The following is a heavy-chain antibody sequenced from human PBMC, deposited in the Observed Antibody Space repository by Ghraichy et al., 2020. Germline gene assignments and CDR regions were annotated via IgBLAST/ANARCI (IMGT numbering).Heavy chain of an antibody. J-gene: IGHJ6*03. V-gene: IGHV3-7*03. D-gene: IGHD1-14*01. CDR3: ARPEANYYYYMDV. Sequence: GESPNISCAASGFTFSSYWMSWVRQAPGKELEWVANIKQDGSEKYYVDSVKGRFTISRDNAKNSLYLQMNSLRAEDTAVYYCARPEANYYYYMDVWGKGTTVTVSS. CDR1: GFTFSSYW. CDR2: IKQDGSEK.